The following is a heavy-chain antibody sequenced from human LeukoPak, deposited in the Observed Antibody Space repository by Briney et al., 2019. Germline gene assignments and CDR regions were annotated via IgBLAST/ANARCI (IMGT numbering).Heavy chain of an antibody. CDR1: GYSISSGYY. D-gene: IGHD3-16*01. J-gene: IGHJ5*02. V-gene: IGHV4-38-2*02. Sequence: PSETLSLTCTVSGYSISSGYYWGWIRPPPGKGLEWIGSIYHSGSTYYNPSLKSRVTISVDTSKNQFSLKLSSVTAADTAVYYCARFNYDYVWGGTWFDPWGQGTLVTVSS. CDR2: IYHSGST. CDR3: ARFNYDYVWGGTWFDP.